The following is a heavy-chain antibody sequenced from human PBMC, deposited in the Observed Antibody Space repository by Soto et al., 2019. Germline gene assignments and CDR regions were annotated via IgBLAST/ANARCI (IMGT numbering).Heavy chain of an antibody. CDR3: ARGVSAGVDY. J-gene: IGHJ4*02. CDR1: GYSFTSFG. CDR2: VNAYNGNT. D-gene: IGHD1-26*01. V-gene: IGHV1-18*01. Sequence: ASVKVSCKASGYSFTSFGVNWVRQAPGQGLEWMGWVNAYNGNTNYAQKFQGRVTMTRDTSINTAYMELTTLTSDDTAFYYCARGVSAGVDYWGQGTLVTVSS.